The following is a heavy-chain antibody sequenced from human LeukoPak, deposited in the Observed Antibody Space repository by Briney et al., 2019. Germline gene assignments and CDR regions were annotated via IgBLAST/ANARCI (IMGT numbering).Heavy chain of an antibody. J-gene: IGHJ4*02. CDR2: IYSSGST. Sequence: PSETLSLTCSVSGGSISSISYYWGWVRQPPGRGREWIGNIYSSGSTYNNPSLKSRLIISLATSNNHFSLKLTSVTAPDTAVYSCARQGVVGATAFDYWGQGTLVAVSS. V-gene: IGHV4-39*01. D-gene: IGHD1-26*01. CDR3: ARQGVVGATAFDY. CDR1: GGSISSISYY.